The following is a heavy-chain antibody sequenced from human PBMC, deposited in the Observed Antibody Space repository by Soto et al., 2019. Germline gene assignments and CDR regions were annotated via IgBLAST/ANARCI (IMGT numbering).Heavy chain of an antibody. CDR1: GYSFTSYW. D-gene: IGHD3-22*01. V-gene: IGHV5-10-1*01. J-gene: IGHJ6*02. CDR3: ARHVSRYHSSGSRRNYYGMYV. Sequence: PGESLKISCKGSGYSFTSYWISWVRQMPGKGLEWMGRIDPSDSYTNYSPSFQGHVTISADKSISTAYLQWSSLKASDTAMYYCARHVSRYHSSGSRRNYYGMYVWGQGTTVTVSS. CDR2: IDPSDSYT.